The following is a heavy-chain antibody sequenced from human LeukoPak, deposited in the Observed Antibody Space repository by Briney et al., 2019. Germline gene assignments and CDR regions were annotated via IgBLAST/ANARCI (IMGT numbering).Heavy chain of an antibody. CDR2: ISGSGGST. CDR1: GFSFSSYA. CDR3: AKDVGSGWDVWDAFDI. Sequence: PGGSLRLSCAVSGFSFSSYAMSWVRQAPGKGLEWVSAISGSGGSTYYADSVKGRFTISRDNSKNTLYVQMNSLRAEDMAVYYCAKDVGSGWDVWDAFDIWGQGTMVTVSS. V-gene: IGHV3-23*01. D-gene: IGHD6-19*01. J-gene: IGHJ3*02.